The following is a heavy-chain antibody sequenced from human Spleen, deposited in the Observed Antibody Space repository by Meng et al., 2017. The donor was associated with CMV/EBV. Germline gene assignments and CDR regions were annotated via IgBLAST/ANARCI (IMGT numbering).Heavy chain of an antibody. V-gene: IGHV1-2*02. CDR2: INPHSDGT. D-gene: IGHD1-26*01. CDR3: ARDPYGGSPVDY. J-gene: IGHJ4*02. CDR1: GYKFTDYY. Sequence: CKASGYKFTDYYIHWVRQAPGQGLEWMGWINPHSDGTNYAQEFQERVSMTRDTSMGTVYMDLKRLRPDDTAVYFCARDPYGGSPVDYWGQGTLVTVSS.